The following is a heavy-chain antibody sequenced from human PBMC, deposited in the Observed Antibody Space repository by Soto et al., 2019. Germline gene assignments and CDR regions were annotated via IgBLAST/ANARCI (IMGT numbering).Heavy chain of an antibody. Sequence: EVQLLESGGGLVQPGGSLRLSCAASGFTFSSYAMSWVRQAPGKGLEWVSAISGSGGSTYYADSVKGRFTISRDNSKNTLYLQMNSLRAEDTAVYYCLKEVGDYGDYGPSWFDYWGQGTLVTVSS. CDR2: ISGSGGST. CDR3: LKEVGDYGDYGPSWFDY. CDR1: GFTFSSYA. J-gene: IGHJ4*02. D-gene: IGHD4-17*01. V-gene: IGHV3-23*01.